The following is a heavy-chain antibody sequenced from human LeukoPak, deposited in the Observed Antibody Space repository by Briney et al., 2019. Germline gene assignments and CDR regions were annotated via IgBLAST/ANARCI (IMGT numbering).Heavy chain of an antibody. V-gene: IGHV3-11*04. CDR1: GFTFTDYY. J-gene: IGHJ4*02. CDR2: ISQSGTAI. Sequence: TGGSLRLSCAASGFTFTDYYMSWIRQAPGKGLEWISYISQSGTAIYNADSVKGRFTISRENAKNSLYLQMNSLRAGDTAVYYCARGSRGSYRWDYFDYWGQGTLVTVSS. CDR3: ARGSRGSYRWDYFDY. D-gene: IGHD3-16*02.